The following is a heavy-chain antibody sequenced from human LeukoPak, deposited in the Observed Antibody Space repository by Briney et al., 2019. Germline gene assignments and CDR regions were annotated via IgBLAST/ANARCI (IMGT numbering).Heavy chain of an antibody. CDR1: GGSISSYY. V-gene: IGHV4-59*01. J-gene: IGHJ6*02. CDR3: AREAGYCSSTSCHPDYYYYGMDV. D-gene: IGHD2-2*01. CDR2: IYYSGST. Sequence: SETLSLTCTVSGGSISSYYWSWIRQPPGKGPEWIGYIYYSGSTNYNPSLKSRVTISVDTSKNQFSLKLSSVTAADTAVYYCAREAGYCSSTSCHPDYYYYGMDVWGQGTTVTVSS.